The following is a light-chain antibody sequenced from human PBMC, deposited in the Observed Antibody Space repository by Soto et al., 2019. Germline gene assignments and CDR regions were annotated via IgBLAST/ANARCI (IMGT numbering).Light chain of an antibody. CDR2: YVS. V-gene: IGLV2-14*01. CDR1: SSDVGGYNY. Sequence: QSALNQPASVSGSPGQSITISCTGTSSDVGGYNYVSWYQQHPGKAPKLMIYYVSNRPSGVSNRFSGSKSGNTASLTISGLQAEDEADYYCSSYTSSSTYVVFGGGTKLTVL. J-gene: IGLJ2*01. CDR3: SSYTSSSTYVV.